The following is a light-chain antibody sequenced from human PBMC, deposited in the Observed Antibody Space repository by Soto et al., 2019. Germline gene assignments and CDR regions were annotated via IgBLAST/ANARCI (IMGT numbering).Light chain of an antibody. CDR1: QNVVNY. Sequence: VMTKSPAALSVSPEARATLSCSTSQNVVNYLAWYQQKPGQAPRLLMYGASTRAPGLPARFSGSGSGTDFTLTISSLEPEDFAVYYCQQRSNWPLTFGGGTKVDI. CDR2: GAS. CDR3: QQRSNWPLT. J-gene: IGKJ4*01. V-gene: IGKV3-11*01.